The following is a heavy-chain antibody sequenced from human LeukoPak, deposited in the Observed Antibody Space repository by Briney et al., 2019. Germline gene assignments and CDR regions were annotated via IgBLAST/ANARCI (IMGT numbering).Heavy chain of an antibody. V-gene: IGHV3-48*03. J-gene: IGHJ4*02. CDR2: ISSSGSTI. D-gene: IGHD1-1*01. CDR3: AREATTGFLDY. Sequence: GGSLRLSCAASGFTFSSYEMNWVRQAPGKGLEWVSYISSSGSTIYYADSVKGRFTISRDNAKNSLYLQMNSLRAEDTALYYCAREATTGFLDYWGQGTLVTVSS. CDR1: GFTFSSYE.